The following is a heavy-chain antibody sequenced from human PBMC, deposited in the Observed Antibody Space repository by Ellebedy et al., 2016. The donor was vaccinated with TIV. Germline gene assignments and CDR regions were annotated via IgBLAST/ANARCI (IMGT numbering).Heavy chain of an antibody. Sequence: AASVNVSCKASGCTFRRYAISGLRQAPGKGLAWMGRIIPILGKANYAQKFQGRVTITADKSTSTAYMEMSSLGSQYTAVYYRARERRDEMATTPNWYFDLWGRGTLVTVSS. CDR2: IIPILGKA. J-gene: IGHJ2*01. D-gene: IGHD5-24*01. CDR3: ARERRDEMATTPNWYFDL. V-gene: IGHV1-69*04. CDR1: GCTFRRYA.